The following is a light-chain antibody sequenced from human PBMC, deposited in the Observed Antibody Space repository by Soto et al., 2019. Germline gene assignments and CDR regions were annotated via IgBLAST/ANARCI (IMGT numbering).Light chain of an antibody. V-gene: IGLV2-14*01. J-gene: IGLJ1*01. Sequence: QSVLTQPASVSGSPGQSITISCTGTSSDVGGYNYVSWHQQHPGKAPKLMIYDVSNRPSGVSNRFSGSKSGNTASLTISGLQAEDEADYYCSLSPVFGTGTKVTVL. CDR1: SSDVGGYNY. CDR2: DVS. CDR3: SLSPV.